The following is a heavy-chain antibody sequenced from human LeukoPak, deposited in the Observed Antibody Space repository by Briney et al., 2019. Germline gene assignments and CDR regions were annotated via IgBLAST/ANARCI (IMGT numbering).Heavy chain of an antibody. CDR2: IYSGGST. J-gene: IGHJ4*02. D-gene: IGHD2-2*01. CDR3: ARDRYCSSTSCHDDY. CDR1: GFTASSNY. V-gene: IGHV3-53*01. Sequence: GGSLRLSCAASGFTASSNYMSWVRQAPGKGLEWVSVIYSGGSTYYADSVKGRFTISRDNSKNTLYLQMNSLRAEDTAVYYCARDRYCSSTSCHDDYWGQGTLVTVSS.